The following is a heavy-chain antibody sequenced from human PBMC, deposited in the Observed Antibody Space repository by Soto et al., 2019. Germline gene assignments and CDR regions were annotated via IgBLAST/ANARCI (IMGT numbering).Heavy chain of an antibody. V-gene: IGHV3-23*01. D-gene: IGHD6-13*01. CDR3: AHGMAAAGTEGSCFDP. CDR2: ISASGGAT. J-gene: IGHJ5*02. CDR1: GFTFDNYA. Sequence: PGGSLRLSCAASGFTFDNYAMSWVRQTPGKGLEWVSAISASGGATYYADSVKSRLTITKDTSKNQVVLRMTNMDTVDTATYYCAHGMAAAGTEGSCFDPWGQGTLVTVSS.